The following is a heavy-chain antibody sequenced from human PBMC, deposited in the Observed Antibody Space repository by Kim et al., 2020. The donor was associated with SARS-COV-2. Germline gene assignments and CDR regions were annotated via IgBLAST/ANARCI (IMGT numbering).Heavy chain of an antibody. D-gene: IGHD2-2*01. CDR1: GFTFSSYG. Sequence: GGSLRLSCAASGFTFSSYGMHWVRQAPGKGLEWVAGISYDGSNKFYPDSVKGRFTISRDDSKNTLYLEMNSLRAEDTAVYYCAKDSTFRSSTSCDPFDPWGQGPLLTASP. V-gene: IGHV3-30*18. CDR2: ISYDGSNK. J-gene: IGHJ5*02. CDR3: AKDSTFRSSTSCDPFDP.